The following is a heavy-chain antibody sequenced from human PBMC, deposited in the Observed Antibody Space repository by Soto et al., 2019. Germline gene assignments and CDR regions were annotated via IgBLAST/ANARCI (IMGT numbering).Heavy chain of an antibody. CDR1: GYSFTSYG. Sequence: QVQLVQSGAEVKKPGASVKVSCKASGYSFTSYGISWVRQAPGQGLDWMGWISAYNGNTKYAQDVQGRVTMTTDTSTSTAYMELSSLRSEDTAVYYCARAYCSSTSCPRSLRWYYYYYGMDVWGQGTTVTVSS. CDR3: ARAYCSSTSCPRSLRWYYYYYGMDV. CDR2: ISAYNGNT. V-gene: IGHV1-18*04. J-gene: IGHJ6*02. D-gene: IGHD2-2*01.